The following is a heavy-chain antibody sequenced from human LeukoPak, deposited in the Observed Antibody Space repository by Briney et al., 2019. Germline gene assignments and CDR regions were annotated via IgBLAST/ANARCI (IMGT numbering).Heavy chain of an antibody. V-gene: IGHV3-23*01. CDR1: GFTFSSYA. CDR2: ISGGGGST. J-gene: IGHJ4*02. D-gene: IGHD6-6*01. CDR3: AKETSSSFDY. Sequence: PGGSLRLSCAASGFTFSSYAMNWVRQAPGKGLEWVSAISGGGGSTNYADSVKGRFTISRDDSKNTLYLQMNSLRAEDTAVYYCAKETSSSFDYWGQGTLVTVSS.